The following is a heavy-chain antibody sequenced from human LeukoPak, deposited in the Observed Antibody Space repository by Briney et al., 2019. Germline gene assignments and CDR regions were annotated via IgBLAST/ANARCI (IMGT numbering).Heavy chain of an antibody. J-gene: IGHJ4*02. CDR2: IRYDGSNK. Sequence: PGGSLRLSCAASGFTFSSYGMHWVRQAPGKGLEWVAFIRYDGSNKYYADSVKGRFTISRDNSKNTLYLQMNSLRAEDTAVYYCAKDLSSSGWYDGYWGQGTLVTVSS. CDR3: AKDLSSSGWYDGY. V-gene: IGHV3-30*02. CDR1: GFTFSSYG. D-gene: IGHD6-19*01.